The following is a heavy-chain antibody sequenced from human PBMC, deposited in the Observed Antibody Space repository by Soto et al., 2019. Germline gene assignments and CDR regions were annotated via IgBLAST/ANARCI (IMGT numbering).Heavy chain of an antibody. CDR2: IKATVMGAPT. CDR3: TRGSWRMSLEDTAMGACDD. Sequence: GSLRLSCVVSGLKFVDGWVHWVRHVPGKGLEWVGHIKATVMGAPTEYAAPVKGRFSISRDDSKSIAYLQTSSLKTEDTAVYYCTRGSWRMSLEDTAMGACDDWGQGT. CDR1: GLKFVDGW. D-gene: IGHD5-18*01. V-gene: IGHV3-15*07. J-gene: IGHJ4*02.